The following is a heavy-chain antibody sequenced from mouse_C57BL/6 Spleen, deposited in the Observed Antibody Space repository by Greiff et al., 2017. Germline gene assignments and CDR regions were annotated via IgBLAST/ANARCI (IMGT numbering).Heavy chain of an antibody. J-gene: IGHJ1*03. D-gene: IGHD1-1*01. V-gene: IGHV1-52*01. CDR3: ASEGGNYGSSYGYFDV. CDR1: GYTFTSYW. CDR2: IDPSDSET. Sequence: VQLQQSGAELVRPGSSVKLSCKASGYTFTSYWMHWVKQRPIQGLEWIGNIDPSDSETHYNQKFKDKATLTVDKSSSTAYMQLSSLTSEDSAVYYCASEGGNYGSSYGYFDVWGTGTTVTVSS.